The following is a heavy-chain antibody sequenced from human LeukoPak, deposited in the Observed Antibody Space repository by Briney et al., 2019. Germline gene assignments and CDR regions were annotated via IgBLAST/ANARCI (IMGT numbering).Heavy chain of an antibody. D-gene: IGHD6-19*01. CDR1: GFTFSSYV. J-gene: IGHJ4*02. CDR3: AKGLGSGWYEVDY. V-gene: IGHV3-23*01. Sequence: PGGSLRLSCAASGFTFSSYVMNWVRQPPGKGLEWVSAISGSSGSTYYADSVEGRFTISRDNSKNTLYVQMNSLRVEDTAVYYCAKGLGSGWYEVDYWGQGTLVTVSS. CDR2: ISGSSGST.